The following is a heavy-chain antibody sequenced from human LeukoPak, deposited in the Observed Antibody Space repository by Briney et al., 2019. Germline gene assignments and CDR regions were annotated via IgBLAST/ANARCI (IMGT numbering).Heavy chain of an antibody. Sequence: SETLSLTCTVSGDSLSRGGYYWRWVRQHPGRGVEGIGYIYYRGSISYNPSLKSRATMSVDASKTPFSLILSSVTAADTAVYYCARAPIHGTQPIDSWGQGVLVTVSS. CDR2: IYYRGSI. V-gene: IGHV4-31*03. D-gene: IGHD1-1*01. J-gene: IGHJ4*02. CDR1: GDSLSRGGYY. CDR3: ARAPIHGTQPIDS.